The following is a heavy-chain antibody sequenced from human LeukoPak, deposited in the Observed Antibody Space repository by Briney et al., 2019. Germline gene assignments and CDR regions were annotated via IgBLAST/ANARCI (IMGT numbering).Heavy chain of an antibody. CDR2: IAGGIGTT. CDR1: GFTFSTYA. Sequence: GGSLRLSCAVSGFTFSTYAMNWVRQAPGKGLEWVSAIAGGIGTTFYADSVKGRFTISRDNSKNKLYLQLRSLRAEDTAVYYCAKDLTAASGEVFQFDYWGQGTRVTVS. J-gene: IGHJ4*02. V-gene: IGHV3-23*01. CDR3: AKDLTAASGEVFQFDY. D-gene: IGHD6-13*01.